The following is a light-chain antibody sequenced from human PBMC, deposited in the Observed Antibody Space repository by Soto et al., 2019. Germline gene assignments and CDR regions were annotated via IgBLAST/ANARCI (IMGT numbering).Light chain of an antibody. CDR1: QTISSW. V-gene: IGKV1-6*01. J-gene: IGKJ5*01. Sequence: IQTTQSPSTLSGSVGDRVTITCRASQTISSWLAWYQQKPGKAPKLLIYAASSLQSGVPSRFSGSGSGTDFTLTISSLQPEDFATYYCLQDYNYPITFGQGTRLEIK. CDR3: LQDYNYPIT. CDR2: AAS.